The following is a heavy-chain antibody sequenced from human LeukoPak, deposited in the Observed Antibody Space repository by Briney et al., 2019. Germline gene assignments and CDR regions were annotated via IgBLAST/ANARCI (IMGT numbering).Heavy chain of an antibody. CDR2: ISTSSSHI. V-gene: IGHV3-21*01. D-gene: IGHD3-10*01. CDR1: GFTFSEYS. CDR3: ARQVSGYGSGSFYFDY. Sequence: PRGSLRLSCAASGFTFSEYSMNWVRQAPGKGLEWVSFISTSSSHIYYGDSVKGRFTISRDNARNSVSLQMNSLRAEDTAVYYCARQVSGYGSGSFYFDYWGRGMLVTVSS. J-gene: IGHJ4*02.